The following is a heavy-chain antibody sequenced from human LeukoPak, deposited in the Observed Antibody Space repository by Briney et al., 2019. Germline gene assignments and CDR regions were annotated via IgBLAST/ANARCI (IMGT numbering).Heavy chain of an antibody. J-gene: IGHJ1*01. CDR1: GFTFDDYA. CDR3: VKDRRAYSGYDWSGYFQH. CDR2: ISWDGGST. Sequence: GGSLRLSCAASGFTFDDYAMHWVRQAPGKGLEWVSLISWDGGSTYYADSVKGRFTIARDNSKTSLYLQMSSLRAEHTALYFSVKDRRAYSGYDWSGYFQHWGQGSLATVYS. D-gene: IGHD5-12*01. V-gene: IGHV3-43D*04.